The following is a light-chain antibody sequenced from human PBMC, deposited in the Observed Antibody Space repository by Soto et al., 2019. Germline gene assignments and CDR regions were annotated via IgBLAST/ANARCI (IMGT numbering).Light chain of an antibody. Sequence: QAVVTQPPSVSGAPGQRGTISCSGSSSNIGAGYLVHWYQQVPGTAPKLLIYANPNPPSGIPDRFSGSKSGSSASLAITGLRADDDADYFCQPHATSLSGSEVFGGGTTLTVL. V-gene: IGLV1-40*01. CDR3: QPHATSLSGSEV. CDR1: SSNIGAGYL. CDR2: ANP. J-gene: IGLJ2*01.